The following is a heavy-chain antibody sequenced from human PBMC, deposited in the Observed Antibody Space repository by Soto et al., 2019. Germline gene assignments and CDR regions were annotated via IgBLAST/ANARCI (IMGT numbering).Heavy chain of an antibody. CDR3: AKAKGYYDTFPYYYYYYGMDV. CDR1: GFTFSSYA. J-gene: IGHJ6*02. CDR2: ISGSGGST. D-gene: IGHD3-22*01. V-gene: IGHV3-23*01. Sequence: XESLSLSCAASGFTFSSYAMSWVRQAPGKGLEWVSAISGSGGSTYYADSVKGRFTISRDNSKNTLCLQMNSLRAEDTAVYYCAKAKGYYDTFPYYYYYYGMDVWGQGTTVTVSS.